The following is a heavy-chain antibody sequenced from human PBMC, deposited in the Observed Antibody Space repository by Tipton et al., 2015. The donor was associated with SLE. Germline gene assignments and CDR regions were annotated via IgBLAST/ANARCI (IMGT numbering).Heavy chain of an antibody. J-gene: IGHJ3*02. V-gene: IGHV3-30*02. D-gene: IGHD2-21*01. Sequence: SLRLSCAASGFTFSSYGMHWVRQAPGKGLEWVAFIRYDGSKKYYADSVKGRFTISRDNSKNTLYLQMNSLRVEDTALYYCAREAYETAFDIWGQGTMVTVS. CDR3: AREAYETAFDI. CDR1: GFTFSSYG. CDR2: IRYDGSKK.